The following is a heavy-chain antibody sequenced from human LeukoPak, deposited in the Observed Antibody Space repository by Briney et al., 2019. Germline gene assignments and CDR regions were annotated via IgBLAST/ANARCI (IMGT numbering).Heavy chain of an antibody. CDR3: TRGLYNADGCYYSHN. D-gene: IGHD3-3*01. J-gene: IGHJ4*02. V-gene: IGHV4-38-2*01. CDR1: NYSMTSGYY. CDR2: NFRTGHT. Sequence: PSETLSLTCGVSNYSMTSGYYWGWIRQPPGKRLEWIGNNFRTGHTYNNPSLQCRVIISADTSRNQFSLRLNSVTAADTAIYYCTRGLYNADGCYYSHNWGPGTLV.